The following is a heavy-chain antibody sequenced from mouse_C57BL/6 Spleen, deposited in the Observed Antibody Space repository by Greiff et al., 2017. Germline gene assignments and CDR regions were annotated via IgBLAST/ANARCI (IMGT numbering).Heavy chain of an antibody. Sequence: EVKLMESGGGLVKPGGSLKLSCAASGFTFSDYGMHWVRQAPEKGLEWVAYISSGSSTIYYADTVKGRFTISRDNAKNTLFLQMTSLRSEDTAMYYCARGQTFGFDYWGQGTTLTVSS. V-gene: IGHV5-17*01. CDR3: ARGQTFGFDY. CDR1: GFTFSDYG. CDR2: ISSGSSTI. J-gene: IGHJ2*01. D-gene: IGHD3-3*01.